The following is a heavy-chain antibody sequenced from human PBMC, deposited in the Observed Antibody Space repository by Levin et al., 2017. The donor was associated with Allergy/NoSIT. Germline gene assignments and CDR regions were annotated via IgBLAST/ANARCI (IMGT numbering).Heavy chain of an antibody. J-gene: IGHJ4*02. Sequence: GGSLRLSCSASGFSFSAYSLHWVRQGPGKRLEYVSAISSDGTNTYYADSVKDRFTISRDNSKKTLFLQMSSLRGEDTAVYYCMKGNLGAAGGDYWGQGTLVTVSS. V-gene: IGHV3-64D*06. CDR3: MKGNLGAAGGDY. D-gene: IGHD6-13*01. CDR2: ISSDGTNT. CDR1: GFSFSAYS.